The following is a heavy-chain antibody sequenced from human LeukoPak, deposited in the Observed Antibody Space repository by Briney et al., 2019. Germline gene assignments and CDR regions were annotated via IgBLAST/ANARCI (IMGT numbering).Heavy chain of an antibody. Sequence: GGSLRLSCAASGFTFSSYAMSWVRQAPGKGLEWVSAISDSGGSTDYADSVKGRFTISRDNSKNTLYLQMNSLRADDTAIYYCARVFWVSIVTTHHFDYWGQGTLVTVSS. D-gene: IGHD4-17*01. J-gene: IGHJ4*02. CDR3: ARVFWVSIVTTHHFDY. V-gene: IGHV3-23*01. CDR2: ISDSGGST. CDR1: GFTFSSYA.